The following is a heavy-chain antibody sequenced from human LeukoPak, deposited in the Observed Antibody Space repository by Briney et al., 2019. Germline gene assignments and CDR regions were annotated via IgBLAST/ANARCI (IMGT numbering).Heavy chain of an antibody. D-gene: IGHD2-2*02. CDR1: GFTFNGYA. CDR3: AKYTERAFDI. Sequence: GGSLRLSCAASGFTFNGYAMSWVRQAPGKGLEWVSAISPTGAGTCYADSVKGLFTISRDNSKNTLYLQMNSLRAEDTAVYYCAKYTERAFDIWGQGTMVTVSS. V-gene: IGHV3-23*01. J-gene: IGHJ3*02. CDR2: ISPTGAGT.